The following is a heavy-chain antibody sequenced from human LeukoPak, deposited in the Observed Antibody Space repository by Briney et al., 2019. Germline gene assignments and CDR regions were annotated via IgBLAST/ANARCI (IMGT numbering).Heavy chain of an antibody. J-gene: IGHJ4*02. CDR3: ASLDQQQLVLY. CDR1: GFTFSSYW. V-gene: IGHV3-7*01. D-gene: IGHD6-13*01. Sequence: GGSLRLSCAASGFTFSSYWMSWVRQAPGKGLEWAANIKQDGSEKYYVDSVKGRFTISRDNAKNSLYLQMNSLRAEDTAVYYCASLDQQQLVLYWGQGTLVTVSS. CDR2: IKQDGSEK.